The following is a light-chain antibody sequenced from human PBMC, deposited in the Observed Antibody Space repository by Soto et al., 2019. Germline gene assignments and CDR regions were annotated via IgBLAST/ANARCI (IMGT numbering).Light chain of an antibody. CDR3: QQYNSYSGT. V-gene: IGKV1-5*01. Sequence: DIQLTPSPSTLPASVGDRVAITCRSSQSIDRWLAWYQQKPGKXPKXLICDASSLESGVPSRFSGSGSGTEFTLTISSMQPDDFATYYCQQYNSYSGTFGQGTKVDIK. CDR2: DAS. J-gene: IGKJ1*01. CDR1: QSIDRW.